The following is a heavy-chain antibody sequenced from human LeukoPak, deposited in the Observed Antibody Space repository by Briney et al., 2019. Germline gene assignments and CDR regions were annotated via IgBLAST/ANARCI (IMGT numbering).Heavy chain of an antibody. V-gene: IGHV4-61*08. CDR1: GGSISSGDYY. J-gene: IGHJ4*02. Sequence: SQTLSLTCTVSGGSISSGDYYWSWIRQPPGKGLEWIGYIYYSGSTNYNPSLKSRVTISVDTSKNQFSLKLSSVTAADTAVYYCVRDRGFGGVIPAEFDYWGQGTLVTVSS. CDR2: IYYSGST. CDR3: VRDRGFGGVIPAEFDY. D-gene: IGHD3-16*02.